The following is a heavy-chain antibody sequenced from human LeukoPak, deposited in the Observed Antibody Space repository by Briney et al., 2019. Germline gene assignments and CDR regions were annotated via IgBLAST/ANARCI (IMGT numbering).Heavy chain of an antibody. CDR2: INQSGST. CDR1: GGSISSSIYY. CDR3: ARDYGDSRNYNWFDP. J-gene: IGHJ5*02. D-gene: IGHD4-17*01. Sequence: SETLSLTCIVSGGSISSSIYYWSWMRQPPGEGLEWIGDINQSGSTTYNPSLKSRVTILVDTSKNQFSLELTSVTAADTAVYYCARDYGDSRNYNWFDPWGQGTLVTVSS. V-gene: IGHV4-39*07.